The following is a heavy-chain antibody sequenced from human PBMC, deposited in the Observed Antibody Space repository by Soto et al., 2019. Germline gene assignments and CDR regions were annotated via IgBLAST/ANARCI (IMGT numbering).Heavy chain of an antibody. CDR3: ARDHTPRGLLWFGELSYPHYYYGMDV. CDR1: GFTFSSYS. Sequence: VGSLRLSCAASGFTFSSYSMNWVRQAPGKGLEWVSSISSSSYIYYADSVKGRFTISRDNAKNSLYLQMNSLRAEDTAVYYCARDHTPRGLLWFGELSYPHYYYGMDVWGQGTTVTVSS. J-gene: IGHJ6*02. D-gene: IGHD3-10*01. V-gene: IGHV3-21*01. CDR2: ISSSSYI.